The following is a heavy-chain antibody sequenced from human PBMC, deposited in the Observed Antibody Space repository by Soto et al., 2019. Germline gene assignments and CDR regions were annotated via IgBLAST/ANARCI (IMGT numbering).Heavy chain of an antibody. J-gene: IGHJ5*02. CDR2: IYYSGST. Sequence: SETLSLTCTVSGGSISSGGYYWSWIRQHPGKGLEWIGYIYYSGSTYYNPSLKSRVTISVDTSKNQFSLKLSSVTAADTAVYYCASHRVVASSSSQRGRFDPWGQGTLVTVSS. CDR1: GGSISSGGYY. D-gene: IGHD6-13*01. V-gene: IGHV4-31*03. CDR3: ASHRVVASSSSQRGRFDP.